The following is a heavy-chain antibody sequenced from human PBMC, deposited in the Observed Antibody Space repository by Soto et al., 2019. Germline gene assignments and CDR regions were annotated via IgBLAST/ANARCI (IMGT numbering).Heavy chain of an antibody. J-gene: IGHJ3*01. CDR3: ARQCGGGCSNAFDL. V-gene: IGHV3-66*04. Sequence: HLVESGGGLVQPGGSLRLSCAASGFTVSSNFMNWVRQSPGKGLEWLAVLYPGPGTYYSDSVKDRFTISRDNSKNTLFLQLDGLRAEDTAIYYCARQCGGGCSNAFDLWGQGTVVPVSP. CDR2: LYPGPGT. D-gene: IGHD2-21*01. CDR1: GFTVSSNF.